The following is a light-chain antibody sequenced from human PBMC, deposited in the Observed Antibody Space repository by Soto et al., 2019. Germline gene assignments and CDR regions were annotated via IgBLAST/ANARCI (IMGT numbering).Light chain of an antibody. CDR3: QQSYSSPWT. CDR2: RAS. Sequence: DIQMTQSPSSLSASVGDSVTISCRASQSISASLNWYQQKPGAAPRLLISRASSVMSGVPPRFSGRGAGRDFTLTISSLRPEDIGTYFCQQSYSSPWTVGRGTKVEIK. CDR1: QSISAS. J-gene: IGKJ1*01. V-gene: IGKV1-39*01.